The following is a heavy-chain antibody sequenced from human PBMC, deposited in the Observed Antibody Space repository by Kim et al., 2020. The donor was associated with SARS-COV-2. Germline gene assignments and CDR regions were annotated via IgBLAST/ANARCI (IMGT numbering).Heavy chain of an antibody. J-gene: IGHJ5*02. CDR2: INHSGST. V-gene: IGHV4-34*01. CDR3: ARAPKLRYFDWLFSCGWFDP. D-gene: IGHD3-9*01. CDR1: GGCFSGYY. Sequence: SETLSLTCAVYGGCFSGYYWSWIRQPPGKGLEWIGEINHSGSTNYNPSLKSRVTISVDTSKNQFSLKLSSVTAADTAVYYCARAPKLRYFDWLFSCGWFDPWGQGTLVTVSS.